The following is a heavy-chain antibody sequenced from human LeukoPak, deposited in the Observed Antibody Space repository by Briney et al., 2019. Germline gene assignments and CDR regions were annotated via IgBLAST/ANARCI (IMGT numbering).Heavy chain of an antibody. CDR1: GFTFSICA. J-gene: IGHJ4*02. CDR2: ISGSGDTA. V-gene: IGHV3-23*01. D-gene: IGHD3-22*01. Sequence: GGSLRLSCAVSGFTFSICAMTWVRQAPGKGLEWVSVISGSGDTAYYADSVKGRFTISRDNSKNSLYLQMNSLRAEDTALYYCAKDINYDSSGYYHASFFDYWGQGTLVTVSS. CDR3: AKDINYDSSGYYHASFFDY.